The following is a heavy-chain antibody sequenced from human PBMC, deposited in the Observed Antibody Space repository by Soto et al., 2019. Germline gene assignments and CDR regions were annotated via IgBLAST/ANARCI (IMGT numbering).Heavy chain of an antibody. D-gene: IGHD3-22*01. CDR3: ARNYYDSSGYTFNWFDP. J-gene: IGHJ5*02. CDR2: IIPIFGTA. V-gene: IGHV1-69*06. CDR1: GGTFSSYA. Sequence: SVKFSCKASGGTFSSYAISCVRQAPGQGLEWMGGIIPIFGTANYAQKFQGRVTITADKSTSTAYMELSSLRSEDTAVYYCARNYYDSSGYTFNWFDPWGQGTLVTVSS.